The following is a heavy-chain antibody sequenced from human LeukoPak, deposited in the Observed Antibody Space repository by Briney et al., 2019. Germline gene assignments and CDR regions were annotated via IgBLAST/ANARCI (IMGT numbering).Heavy chain of an antibody. J-gene: IGHJ4*02. CDR2: INHSGGT. CDR3: ARGGSGFWSGYLPIDY. CDR1: GGSFSGYY. D-gene: IGHD3-3*01. Sequence: SETLSLTCAVYGGSFSGYYWSWIREPPGKGLEWIGEINHSGGTNYNPSLKSRVTISVDTSKNQFSLKLSSVTAADTAVYYRARGGSGFWSGYLPIDYWGQGTLVTVSS. V-gene: IGHV4-34*01.